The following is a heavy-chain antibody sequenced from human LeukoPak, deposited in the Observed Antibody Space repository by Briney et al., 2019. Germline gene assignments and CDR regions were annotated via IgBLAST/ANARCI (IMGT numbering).Heavy chain of an antibody. Sequence: GGSLRLSCAASGLTFSSYSMNWVRQAPGKGLEWVSYISSSSSSIYYADSVKGRFTISRDNAKNSLYLQMNSLRAEDTAVYYCATLLGGGSGSSWYFDYWGQGTLVTVSS. CDR2: ISSSSSSI. D-gene: IGHD3-10*01. CDR1: GLTFSSYS. V-gene: IGHV3-48*01. J-gene: IGHJ4*02. CDR3: ATLLGGGSGSSWYFDY.